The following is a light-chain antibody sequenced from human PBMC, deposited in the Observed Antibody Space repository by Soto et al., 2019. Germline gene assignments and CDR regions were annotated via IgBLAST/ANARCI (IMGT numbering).Light chain of an antibody. CDR3: QQSYSTPPWT. V-gene: IGKV1-39*01. CDR1: QSISSY. J-gene: IGKJ2*02. Sequence: DIQMTRSPSSLSASVGDRVTITCRASQSISSYLNWYQQKPGKAPKLLIYAASSLQSGVPSRFSGSGSGTDFTLTISSLQPEDFATYYCQQSYSTPPWTFGQGTKLEIK. CDR2: AAS.